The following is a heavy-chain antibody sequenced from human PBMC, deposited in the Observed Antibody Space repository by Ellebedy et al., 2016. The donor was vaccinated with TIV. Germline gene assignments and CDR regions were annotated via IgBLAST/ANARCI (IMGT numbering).Heavy chain of an antibody. J-gene: IGHJ4*02. D-gene: IGHD5-24*01. CDR1: GFTFSSYG. CDR2: IWYDGSNK. V-gene: IGHV3-33*01. Sequence: GGSLRLXXAASGFTFSSYGMHWVRQAPGKGLEWVAVIWYDGSNKYYADSVKGRFTISRDNSKNTLYLQMNSLRAEDTAVYYCASRDGYNFYWGQGTLVTVSS. CDR3: ASRDGYNFY.